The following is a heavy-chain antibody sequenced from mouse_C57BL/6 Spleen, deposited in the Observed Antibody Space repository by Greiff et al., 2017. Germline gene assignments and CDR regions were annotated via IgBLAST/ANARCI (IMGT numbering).Heavy chain of an antibody. J-gene: IGHJ4*01. Sequence: VQLKESGGGLVKPGGSLKLSCAASGFTFSSYAMSWVRQTPEKRLEWVATISDGGSYTYYPDNVKGRFTISRDKAKNNLYLQMSHLKAEDTAMYYCASMDYWGQGTSVTVSS. V-gene: IGHV5-4*01. CDR2: ISDGGSYT. CDR1: GFTFSSYA. CDR3: ASMDY.